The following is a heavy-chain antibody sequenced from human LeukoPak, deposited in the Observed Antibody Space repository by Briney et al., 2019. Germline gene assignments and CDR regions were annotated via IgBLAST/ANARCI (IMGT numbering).Heavy chain of an antibody. CDR2: ISGSGGST. CDR1: GFTFSSYA. CDR3: AKNGRYSSRWYYFDY. Sequence: SGGSLRLSCAASGFTFSSYAMSWVPQAPGKGLEWVSAISGSGGSTYYADSVKGRFTISRDNSKNTLYLQMNSLRAEDTAVYYCAKNGRYSSRWYYFDYWGQGTLVTVSS. J-gene: IGHJ4*02. V-gene: IGHV3-23*01. D-gene: IGHD6-19*01.